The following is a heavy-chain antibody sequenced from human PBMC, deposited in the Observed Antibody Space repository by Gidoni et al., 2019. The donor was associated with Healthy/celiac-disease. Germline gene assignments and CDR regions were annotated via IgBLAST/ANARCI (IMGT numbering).Heavy chain of an antibody. V-gene: IGHV1-2*02. J-gene: IGHJ4*02. CDR1: GYTFTGYY. CDR2: INPNSGGT. CDR3: ARDYYDSSGYYIYFDY. Sequence: QVQLVQSGAEVKKPGASVKVSCKASGYTFTGYYMHWVRQAPGQGLEWMGWINPNSGGTNYAQKFQGRVTMTRDTSISTAYTELSRLRSDDTAVYYCARDYYDSSGYYIYFDYWGQGTLVTVSS. D-gene: IGHD3-22*01.